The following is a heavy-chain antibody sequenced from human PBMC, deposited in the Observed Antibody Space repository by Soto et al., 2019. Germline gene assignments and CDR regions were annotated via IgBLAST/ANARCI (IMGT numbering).Heavy chain of an antibody. J-gene: IGHJ6*02. CDR3: ARDLKSADKINYYYYYGMDV. V-gene: IGHV3-30-3*01. Sequence: GGSLRLSCAASGFTFSSYAMHWVRQAPGKGLEWVAVISYDGSNKYYADSVKGRFTISRDNSKNTLYLQMNSLRAEDTAVYYCARDLKSADKINYYYYYGMDVWGQGTTVTVSS. CDR2: ISYDGSNK. D-gene: IGHD3-22*01. CDR1: GFTFSSYA.